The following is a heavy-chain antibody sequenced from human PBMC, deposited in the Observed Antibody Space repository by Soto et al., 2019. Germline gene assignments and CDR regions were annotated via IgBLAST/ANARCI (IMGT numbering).Heavy chain of an antibody. CDR3: AREWATVTIPDY. D-gene: IGHD4-17*01. J-gene: IGHJ4*02. V-gene: IGHV1-18*04. CDR1: GYTFTSYG. CDR2: ISAYNGNT. Sequence: ASVKVSCKASGYTFTSYGISCVRQAPGQGLEWMGWISAYNGNTNYAQKLQGRVTMTTDTSTSTAYMELRSLRSDDTAVYYCAREWATVTIPDYWGQGTLVTVSS.